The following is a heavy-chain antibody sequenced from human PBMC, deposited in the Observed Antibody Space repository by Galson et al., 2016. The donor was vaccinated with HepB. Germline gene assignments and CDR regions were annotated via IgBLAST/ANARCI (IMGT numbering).Heavy chain of an antibody. J-gene: IGHJ6*04. D-gene: IGHD1-14*01. Sequence: SLRLPCAGSGFSFSSFYLNWVRQAPGMPLEGVSSISPTGNSIYYADAVKGRFTTSRDDTTHALYLQVNSLRAEGKGVYYCVVHHPGIDVWGKGTTVTVPS. CDR1: GFSFSSFY. V-gene: IGHV3-21*01. CDR3: VVHHPGIDV. CDR2: ISPTGNSI.